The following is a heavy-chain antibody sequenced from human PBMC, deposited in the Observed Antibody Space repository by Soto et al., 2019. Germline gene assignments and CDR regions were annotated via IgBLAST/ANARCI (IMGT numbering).Heavy chain of an antibody. CDR1: GGSISSSSYY. CDR2: IYYSGST. J-gene: IGHJ6*02. V-gene: IGHV4-39*01. Sequence: KPSETLSLTCTVSGGSISSSSYYWGWIRQPPGKGLEWIGSIYYSGSTYYNPSLKSRVTISVDTSKNQFSLKLSSVTAADTAVYYCARRWGGSTKYYYGMDVWGQGTTVTVSS. CDR3: ARRWGGSTKYYYGMDV. D-gene: IGHD3-16*01.